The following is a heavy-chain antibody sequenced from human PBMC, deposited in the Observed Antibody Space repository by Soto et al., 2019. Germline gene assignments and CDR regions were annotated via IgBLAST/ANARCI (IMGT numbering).Heavy chain of an antibody. CDR1: GFTFSSYS. J-gene: IGHJ5*02. CDR3: ARDGWFGELNWFDP. D-gene: IGHD3-10*01. V-gene: IGHV3-21*01. CDR2: ISSSSSYI. Sequence: EVQLVESGGGLVKPGGSLRLSCAASGFTFSSYSMNWVRQAPGKGLEWVSSISSSSSYIYYADSVKGRFTISRDNAKNSLYLQMNSLRAEDTAVYYCARDGWFGELNWFDPWGQGTLVTVSS.